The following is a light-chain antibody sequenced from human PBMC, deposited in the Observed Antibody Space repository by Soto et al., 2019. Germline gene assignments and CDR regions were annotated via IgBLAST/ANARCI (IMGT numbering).Light chain of an antibody. CDR3: HQYGISPPVT. J-gene: IGKJ5*01. CDR1: QSVSSSY. V-gene: IGKV3-20*01. CDR2: GAS. Sequence: EIVLTQSPGTLSLSPGERATLSCRASQSVSSSYLAWYQQKPGQAPRLLIYGASSRATDIPDRFSGSGSGADFTLTISRLEPEDFAVYYCHQYGISPPVTFGQGTRLEIK.